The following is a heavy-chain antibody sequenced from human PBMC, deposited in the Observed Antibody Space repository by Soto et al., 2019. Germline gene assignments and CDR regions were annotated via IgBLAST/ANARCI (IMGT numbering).Heavy chain of an antibody. CDR2: ISYDGSNK. CDR1: GFTFSSYA. V-gene: IGHV3-30-3*01. CDR3: ARVSEIDVGGSYQSHGFDY. Sequence: AGGSLRLSCAASGFTFSSYAMHWVRQAPGKGLEWVAVISYDGSNKYYADSVKGRFTISRDNSKNTLYLQMNSLRAEDTAVYYCARVSEIDVGGSYQSHGFDYWGQGTLVTVSS. J-gene: IGHJ4*02. D-gene: IGHD1-26*01.